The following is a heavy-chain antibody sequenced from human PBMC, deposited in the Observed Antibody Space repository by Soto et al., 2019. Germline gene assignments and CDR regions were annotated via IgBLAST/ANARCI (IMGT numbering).Heavy chain of an antibody. CDR3: ARVRGGYSSGWSHRYYYYYGMDV. CDR1: GGTFSSYA. V-gene: IGHV1-69*01. D-gene: IGHD6-19*01. Sequence: QVQLVQSGAEVKKPGSSVKVSCKASGGTFSSYAISWVRQAPGQGLEWMGGIIPIFGTANYAQKFQGRVPITADESTSTAYIELSSLRAADTAVYYCARVRGGYSSGWSHRYYYYYGMDVWGQGTTVTVSS. CDR2: IIPIFGTA. J-gene: IGHJ6*02.